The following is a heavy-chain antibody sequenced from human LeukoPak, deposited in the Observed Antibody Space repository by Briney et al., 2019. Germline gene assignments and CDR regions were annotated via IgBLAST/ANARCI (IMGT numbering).Heavy chain of an antibody. V-gene: IGHV3-30*19. D-gene: IGHD3-10*01. Sequence: GGSLRLSCAVSGFTFSDYGMHWVRQAPGKGLEWVAVISYDGSNKYYADSVKGRFTISRDNSKNTLYLQMNSPRAEDTAVYYCAREVARGYYGSGSSNWFDPWGQGTLVTVSS. CDR2: ISYDGSNK. CDR1: GFTFSDYG. CDR3: AREVARGYYGSGSSNWFDP. J-gene: IGHJ5*02.